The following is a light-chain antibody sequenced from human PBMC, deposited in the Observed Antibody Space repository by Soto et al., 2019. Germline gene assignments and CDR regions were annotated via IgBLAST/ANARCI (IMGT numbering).Light chain of an antibody. CDR3: EESDNYSP. CDR1: QSISDL. J-gene: IGKJ4*02. Sequence: IQMTQSPSTLSASVGDRATITCRASQSISDLLAWYQQKPGEAPKLLIYKASSLESGVPSRFSGSGSGTQFSLNLSSLQPDDFETYYCEESDNYSPFGRGTKVAIK. CDR2: KAS. V-gene: IGKV1-5*03.